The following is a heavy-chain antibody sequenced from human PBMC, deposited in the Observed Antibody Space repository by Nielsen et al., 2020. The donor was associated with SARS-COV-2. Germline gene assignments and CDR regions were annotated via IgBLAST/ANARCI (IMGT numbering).Heavy chain of an antibody. CDR3: AKLGASTPDY. D-gene: IGHD4-23*01. Sequence: SLKISCAASGFTFDDYAMNWVRQAPGKGLEWVSGISWNSGSIGYADSVKGRFTISRDNAKNSLYLQMNSLRAEDTALYYCAKLGASTPDYWGQGTLVTVSS. CDR2: ISWNSGSI. CDR1: GFTFDDYA. V-gene: IGHV3-9*01. J-gene: IGHJ4*02.